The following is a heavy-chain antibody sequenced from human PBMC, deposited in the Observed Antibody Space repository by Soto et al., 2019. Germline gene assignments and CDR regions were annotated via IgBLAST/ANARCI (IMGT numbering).Heavy chain of an antibody. CDR3: SRWHDGTFQH. J-gene: IGHJ1*01. D-gene: IGHD1-1*01. V-gene: IGHV4-31*03. CDR1: GGSIMSGGYY. Sequence: SETLSLTCTVSGGSIMSGGYYWSWIRQYPGKGLEWIGYIYYSGSTYYNPSLKSRLSISVDTSKNQFSLKLSSVTAADTAVYYCSRWHDGTFQHWGQGTLVTVSS. CDR2: IYYSGST.